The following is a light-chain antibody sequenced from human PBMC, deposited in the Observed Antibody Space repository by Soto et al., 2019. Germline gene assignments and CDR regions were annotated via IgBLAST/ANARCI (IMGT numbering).Light chain of an antibody. CDR2: EVR. Sequence: QSALTQPAAVSGPPGQSITISCTGTSSDVGRYNYVSWYQQHPGKAPKLMIYEVRNRPSGVSNRFSASKSGNTASLTTSGLQAEDEADYYCTSYTSNTTWVFGGGTKLTVL. J-gene: IGLJ3*02. CDR3: TSYTSNTTWV. CDR1: SSDVGRYNY. V-gene: IGLV2-14*01.